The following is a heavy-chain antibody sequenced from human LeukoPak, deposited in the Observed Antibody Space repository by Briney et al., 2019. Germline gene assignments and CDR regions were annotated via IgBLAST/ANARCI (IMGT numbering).Heavy chain of an antibody. CDR2: IYTSGST. D-gene: IGHD2-2*02. CDR1: GGSISSYY. CDR3: ARGRGSSTSCYTDY. J-gene: IGHJ4*02. Sequence: SETLSLTCTVSGGSISSYYWSWIRQPAGKGLEWIGRIYTSGSTNYNPSLKSRVTMSVDTSKNQFSLKLSSATAADTAVYYCARGRGSSTSCYTDYWGQGTLVTVSS. V-gene: IGHV4-4*07.